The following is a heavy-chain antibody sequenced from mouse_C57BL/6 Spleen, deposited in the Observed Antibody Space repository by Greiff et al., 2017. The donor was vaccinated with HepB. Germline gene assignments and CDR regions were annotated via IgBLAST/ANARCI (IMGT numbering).Heavy chain of an antibody. CDR3: AREDFSGFAY. J-gene: IGHJ3*01. CDR1: GYSITSGYD. V-gene: IGHV3-1*01. Sequence: DVQLQESGPGMVKPSQSLSLTCTVTGYSITSGYDWHWIRHFPGNKLEWMGYISYSGSTNYNPTLKSRISITPDTSKNHFFLKLNSVTTEDTATYYCAREDFSGFAYWGQGTLVTVSA. D-gene: IGHD6-2*01. CDR2: ISYSGST.